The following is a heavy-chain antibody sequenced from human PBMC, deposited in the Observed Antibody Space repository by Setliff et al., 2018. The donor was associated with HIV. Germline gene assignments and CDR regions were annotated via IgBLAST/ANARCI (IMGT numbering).Heavy chain of an antibody. J-gene: IGHJ6*03. V-gene: IGHV4-61*02. CDR2: IYSSGST. CDR3: ARPYSSSSYYYYHMDV. D-gene: IGHD6-6*01. CDR1: GGSISSGSYY. Sequence: PSETLSLTCTVSGGSISSGSYYWSWIRQPAGKGLEWIGRIYSSGSTNYNPSLKSRVTISVDTSKNQFSLKMSSVTAADTAVYYCARPYSSSSYYYYHMDVWGKGTAVTVSS.